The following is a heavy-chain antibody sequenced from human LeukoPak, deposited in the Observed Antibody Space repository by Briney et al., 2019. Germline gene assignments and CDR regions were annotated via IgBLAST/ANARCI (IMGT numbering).Heavy chain of an antibody. D-gene: IGHD3-22*01. J-gene: IGHJ4*02. CDR2: IYYSGST. Sequence: PSETLSLTCTVSGGSISSSSYYWGWIRQPPGKGLEWIGSIYYSGSTYYNLSLKSRVTISVDTSRNQFSLKLSSVTAADTAVYYCAGTYYYDSSGYLFDYWGQGTLVTVSS. CDR1: GGSISSSSYY. CDR3: AGTYYYDSSGYLFDY. V-gene: IGHV4-39*07.